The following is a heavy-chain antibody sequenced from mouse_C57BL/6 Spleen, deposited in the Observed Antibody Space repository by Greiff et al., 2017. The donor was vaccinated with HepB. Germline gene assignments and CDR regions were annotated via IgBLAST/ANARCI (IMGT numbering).Heavy chain of an antibody. Sequence: VQLQQSGAELVRPGTSVKVSCKASGYAFTNYLIEWVKQRPGQGLEWIGLINPGSGGTNYNEKFKGKATLTADTSSSTAYMQLSSLTSEDSAVYFCERTAVITTVVSDYWGQGTTLTVSS. CDR3: ERTAVITTVVSDY. D-gene: IGHD1-1*01. V-gene: IGHV1-54*01. J-gene: IGHJ2*01. CDR2: INPGSGGT. CDR1: GYAFTNYL.